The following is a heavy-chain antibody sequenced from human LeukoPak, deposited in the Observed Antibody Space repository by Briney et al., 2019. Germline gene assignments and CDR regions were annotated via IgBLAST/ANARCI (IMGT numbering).Heavy chain of an antibody. Sequence: ASVKVSCKASGYTFTGYYMNWVRQAPGQGLEWMGWINPNSGGTNYAQKFQGRVTMTRDTSISTTYMELSSLRSEDTAVYYCASDPALLGYCKSVSCPVTYGMDVWGQGTTVTVSS. CDR1: GYTFTGYY. J-gene: IGHJ6*02. CDR3: ASDPALLGYCKSVSCPVTYGMDV. V-gene: IGHV1-2*02. D-gene: IGHD2-2*01. CDR2: INPNSGGT.